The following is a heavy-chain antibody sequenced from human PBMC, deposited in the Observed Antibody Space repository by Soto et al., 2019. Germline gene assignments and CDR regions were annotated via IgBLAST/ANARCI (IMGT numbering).Heavy chain of an antibody. D-gene: IGHD3-9*01. J-gene: IGHJ4*02. V-gene: IGHV4-59*08. CDR3: ASNRILTAYYSLRYYFDH. CDR2: ISSNGYT. Sequence: QVQLQESGPGLVKPSETLSLTCTVSTVSFSTYYWSWIRQPPGKGLEWIGNISSNGYTKYNPSPKDRVTMSGDASKNQWSLNLTSVTAADTAVFYCASNRILTAYYSLRYYFDHWGQGPQVTVSS. CDR1: TVSFSTYY.